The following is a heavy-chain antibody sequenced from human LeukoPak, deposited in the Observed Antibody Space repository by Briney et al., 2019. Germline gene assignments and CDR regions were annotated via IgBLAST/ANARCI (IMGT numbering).Heavy chain of an antibody. Sequence: GGSLRLSCAASGFTFSHAWMNWVRQAPGKGLEWVGRIKTDNAGGTTDYAAPVKGRFTISRDDSDNTLYLQMNSLRAEDTAVYYCARDPVAGHYDYWGQGTLVTVSS. J-gene: IGHJ4*02. CDR2: IKTDNAGGTT. D-gene: IGHD6-19*01. CDR3: ARDPVAGHYDY. V-gene: IGHV3-15*01. CDR1: GFTFSHAW.